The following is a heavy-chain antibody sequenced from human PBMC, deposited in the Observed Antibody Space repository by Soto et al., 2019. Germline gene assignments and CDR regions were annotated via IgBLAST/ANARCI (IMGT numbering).Heavy chain of an antibody. J-gene: IGHJ4*02. CDR1: GGSFRGYY. V-gene: IGHV4-34*01. CDR3: ARLSRGAKWELLLLRPYYFDY. Sequence: QVQLQQWGAGLLKPSETLSLTCAVYGGSFRGYYWSWIRQPPGKGLEWIGEINHSGSTNYNPSLKSRVTISVDTSKNQFSRKLSSVTAADTAVYYCARLSRGAKWELLLLRPYYFDYWGQGTLVTVSS. CDR2: INHSGST. D-gene: IGHD1-26*01.